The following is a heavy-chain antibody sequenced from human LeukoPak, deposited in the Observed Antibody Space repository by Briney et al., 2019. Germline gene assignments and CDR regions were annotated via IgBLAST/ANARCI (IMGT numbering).Heavy chain of an antibody. CDR2: INHSGST. V-gene: IGHV4-34*01. CDR1: GGSFSGYY. J-gene: IGHJ5*02. Sequence: SETLSLTFAVYGGSFSGYYWSWIRQPPGKGLDWIGEINHSGSTNYNPSLKSRVTISVDTSKNQFSLKLSSVTAADTAVYYCARDVGFSADNWFDPWGQGTLVTVSS. D-gene: IGHD6-25*01. CDR3: ARDVGFSADNWFDP.